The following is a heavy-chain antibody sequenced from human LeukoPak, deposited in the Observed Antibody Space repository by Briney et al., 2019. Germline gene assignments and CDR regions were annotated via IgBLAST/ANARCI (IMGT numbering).Heavy chain of an antibody. J-gene: IGHJ4*02. CDR3: AKDTSDYGDYMHYFDY. CDR1: GFTFSSYA. Sequence: PGRSLRLSCAASGFTFSSYAMHWVRQAPGKGLEWVAVISYDGSNKYYADSVKGRFTISRDNAKNSLYLQMNSLRAEDTALYYCAKDTSDYGDYMHYFDYWGQGTLVTVSS. CDR2: ISYDGSNK. V-gene: IGHV3-30-3*01. D-gene: IGHD4-17*01.